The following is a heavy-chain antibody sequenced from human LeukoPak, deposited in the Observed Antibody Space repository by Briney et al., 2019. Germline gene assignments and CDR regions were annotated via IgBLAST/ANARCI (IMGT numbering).Heavy chain of an antibody. J-gene: IGHJ4*02. CDR1: GYSFTSYW. CDR3: ARHGYDILTGYYVAFDY. D-gene: IGHD3-9*01. CDR2: IYPGDSDT. Sequence: GESLKISCKGSGYSFTSYWIGWVRQMPGKGLEWMGMIYPGDSDTRYSPSFQGQVTISADKSITTAYLQWSSLKASDTAMYYCARHGYDILTGYYVAFDYWGQGTLVTVSS. V-gene: IGHV5-51*01.